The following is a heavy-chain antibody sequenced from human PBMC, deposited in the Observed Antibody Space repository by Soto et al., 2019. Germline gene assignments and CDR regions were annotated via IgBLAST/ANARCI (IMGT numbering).Heavy chain of an antibody. Sequence: QVQLVQSGAEVKKPGSSVKVSCKASGGTFSGSTITWVRQAPGQGLEWMGRIIPIFGAPHYEQKFQGRVTITADETTNTAYMEVSSLTSEDTAVYCCARDLRTGIKVHLHYWGQGTQVTVSS. D-gene: IGHD1-20*01. CDR1: GGTFSGST. V-gene: IGHV1-69*01. CDR2: IIPIFGAP. CDR3: ARDLRTGIKVHLHY. J-gene: IGHJ4*01.